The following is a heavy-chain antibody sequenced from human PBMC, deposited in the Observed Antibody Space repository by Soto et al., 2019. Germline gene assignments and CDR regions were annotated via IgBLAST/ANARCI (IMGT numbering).Heavy chain of an antibody. CDR1: GFTFDDYA. V-gene: IGHV3-9*01. CDR2: ISWNSGSI. CDR3: AKDNYSYGSGSYPFDY. D-gene: IGHD3-10*01. J-gene: IGHJ4*02. Sequence: GGSLRLSCAASGFTFDDYAMHWVRQAPGKGLEWVSGISWNSGSIGYADSVKGRFTISRDNAKNSLYLQMNSLRAEDTALYYCAKDNYSYGSGSYPFDYWGQGTLVTVSS.